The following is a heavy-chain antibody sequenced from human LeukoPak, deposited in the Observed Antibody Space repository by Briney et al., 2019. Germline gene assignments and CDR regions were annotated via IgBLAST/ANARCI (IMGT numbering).Heavy chain of an antibody. CDR2: IYHSGST. D-gene: IGHD6-13*01. Sequence: SETLSLTCTVSGYSISSGYYWGWIRQPPGKGLEWIGSIYHSGSTYYNPSLKSRVTISVDTSKNQFSLKLSSVTAADTAVYYCARHREAAAFSGFDYWGQGTLVTVSS. CDR3: ARHREAAAFSGFDY. CDR1: GYSISSGYY. J-gene: IGHJ4*02. V-gene: IGHV4-38-2*02.